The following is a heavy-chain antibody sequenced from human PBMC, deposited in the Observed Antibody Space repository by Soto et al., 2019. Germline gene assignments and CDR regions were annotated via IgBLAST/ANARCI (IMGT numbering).Heavy chain of an antibody. D-gene: IGHD3-9*01. CDR1: CGSITSKGNS. CDR3: ASSKYDVLPGSVWFDP. V-gene: IGHV4-30-2*01. CDR2: MYHSGNT. Sequence: TGAVSCGSITSKGNSWGWIRQPPGQGLEWIGYMYHSGNTYYNPSLKGRVTISLDHSRNQFSLRLNSVTAADTAVYFCASSKYDVLPGSVWFDPWGQGTLVPVSS. J-gene: IGHJ5*02.